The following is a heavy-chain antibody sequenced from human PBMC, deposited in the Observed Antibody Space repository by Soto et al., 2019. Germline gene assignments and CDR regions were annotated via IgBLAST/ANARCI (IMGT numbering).Heavy chain of an antibody. Sequence: PGGSLRLSCAASGFTFSSYGMHWVRQAPGKGLEWVAVIWYDGSNKYYADSVKGRFTISRDNSKNTLYLQMNSLRAKDTAVYYCARDGEQQLADYWGQGTLVTVSS. CDR1: GFTFSSYG. D-gene: IGHD6-13*01. V-gene: IGHV3-33*01. J-gene: IGHJ4*02. CDR3: ARDGEQQLADY. CDR2: IWYDGSNK.